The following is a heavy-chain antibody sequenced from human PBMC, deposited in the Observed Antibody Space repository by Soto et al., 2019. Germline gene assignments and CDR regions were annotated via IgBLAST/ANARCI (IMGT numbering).Heavy chain of an antibody. CDR2: IDWDDDK. V-gene: IGHV2-70*04. J-gene: IGHJ4*02. Sequence: SGPTLVNPTQTLTLTCTFSGFSLRTTGMRVSWIRQPPGKALEWLARIDWDDDKFYSASLKTRLTLSKDTSRNQVVLTMTDMDPVDTGTYYCARMYYDGTGYYLGYYLYYWGQGALVTVSS. D-gene: IGHD3-22*01. CDR3: ARMYYDGTGYYLGYYLYY. CDR1: GFSLRTTGMR.